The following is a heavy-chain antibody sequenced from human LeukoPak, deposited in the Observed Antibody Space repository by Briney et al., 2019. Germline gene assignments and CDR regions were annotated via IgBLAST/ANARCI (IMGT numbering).Heavy chain of an antibody. V-gene: IGHV3-23*01. J-gene: IGHJ3*02. Sequence: GGSLRLSCAASGFSFSTNPTSWVRQAPGKGLEWVSAISPDRTYYADSVKGRLTISRDNYKNTVDLHINSPRAEDTAIYYCVKEHVDRAFTRSFEIWGQGTVVTVSS. CDR2: ISPDRT. D-gene: IGHD3-10*01. CDR1: GFSFSTNP. CDR3: VKEHVDRAFTRSFEI.